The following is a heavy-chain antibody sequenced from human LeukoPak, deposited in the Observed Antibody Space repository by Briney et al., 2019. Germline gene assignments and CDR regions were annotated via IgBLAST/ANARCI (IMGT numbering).Heavy chain of an antibody. CDR3: ARVSSGWSYYFDY. J-gene: IGHJ4*02. D-gene: IGHD6-19*01. Sequence: SETLSLTCTVSGGSISSYYWSWIRQPPGKGLEWIGRIYSSGATNYNPSLKSRVTMSVDTSKNQFSLKLNSVTAADTAVYFCARVSSGWSYYFDYWGQGTLVTASS. V-gene: IGHV4-4*07. CDR2: IYSSGAT. CDR1: GGSISSYY.